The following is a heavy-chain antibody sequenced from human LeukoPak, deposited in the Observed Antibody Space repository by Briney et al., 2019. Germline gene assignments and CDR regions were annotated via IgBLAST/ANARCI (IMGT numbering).Heavy chain of an antibody. CDR2: ISGSSDDI. J-gene: IGHJ4*02. CDR3: AKLLVVVTTTPHTLFDY. V-gene: IGHV3-21*05. Sequence: GGSLRLSCAASGFTFSSHRMNWVRQAPGKGLEWVADISGSSDDIHYADSVKGRFTISRDNSKNTLYLQMNSLRAEDTAVYYCAKLLVVVTTTPHTLFDYWGQGALVTVSS. D-gene: IGHD3-22*01. CDR1: GFTFSSHR.